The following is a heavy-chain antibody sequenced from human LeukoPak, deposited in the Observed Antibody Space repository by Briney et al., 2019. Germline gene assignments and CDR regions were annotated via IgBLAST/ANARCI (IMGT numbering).Heavy chain of an antibody. V-gene: IGHV4-39*01. D-gene: IGHD4-17*01. CDR1: GGSISSSSYY. Sequence: SETLSLTCTVSGGSISSSSYYWGWIRQPPGKGLEWIGSIYYSGSTYFNPSLKSRVTISVDTSKNQFSLKLSSVTAADTAVYYCARHRDGDHFDYWGQGTLVTVSS. J-gene: IGHJ4*02. CDR3: ARHRDGDHFDY. CDR2: IYYSGST.